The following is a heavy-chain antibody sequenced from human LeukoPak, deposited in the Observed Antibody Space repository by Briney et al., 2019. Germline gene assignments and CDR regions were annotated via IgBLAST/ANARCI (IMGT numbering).Heavy chain of an antibody. V-gene: IGHV1-2*02. Sequence: GASVKVSCKASGYTFTGYYMHWVRQAPGQGLEWMGWINPNSGGINYAQKFQGRVTMTKDTSISTAYMELSRLRSDDTAVYYCARDTAMVTYWFDPWGQGTLVTVSS. CDR2: INPNSGGI. D-gene: IGHD5-18*01. CDR1: GYTFTGYY. CDR3: ARDTAMVTYWFDP. J-gene: IGHJ5*02.